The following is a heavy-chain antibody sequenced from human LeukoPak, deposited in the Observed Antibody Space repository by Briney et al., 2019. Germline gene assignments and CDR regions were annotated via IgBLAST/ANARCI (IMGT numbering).Heavy chain of an antibody. Sequence: GASVTVSCKASGYTFTGYYMHWVRQAPGQGLEWMGWINPNSGGTNYAQKFQGRVTMTRDTSISTAYMELSRLRSDDTAVYYCARDPHLAVRGAYWGQGTLVTVSS. J-gene: IGHJ4*02. CDR2: INPNSGGT. CDR1: GYTFTGYY. D-gene: IGHD2-21*01. V-gene: IGHV1-2*02. CDR3: ARDPHLAVRGAY.